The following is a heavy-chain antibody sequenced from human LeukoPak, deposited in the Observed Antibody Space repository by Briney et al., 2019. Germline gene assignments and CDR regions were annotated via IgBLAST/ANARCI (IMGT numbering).Heavy chain of an antibody. CDR1: GFTYNDYG. CDR2: ISYDGSNK. Sequence: GGSLRLSCVASGFTYNDYGMHWVRQAPGKGLEWVAVISYDGSNKYYADSVKGRFTISRDNSKNTLYLQMNSLRVEDTAVYYCARECGTYLYYYYGMDVWGQGTTVTVSS. V-gene: IGHV3-30*19. J-gene: IGHJ6*02. CDR3: ARECGTYLYYYYGMDV. D-gene: IGHD1-26*01.